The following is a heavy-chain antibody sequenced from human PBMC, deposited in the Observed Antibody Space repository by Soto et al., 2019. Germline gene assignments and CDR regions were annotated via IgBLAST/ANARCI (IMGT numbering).Heavy chain of an antibody. Sequence: ASVKVSCKASGYTFTSYGISWVRQAPGQGLERMGWISAYNGNTNYAQKLQGRVTMTTDTSTSTAYMELRSLRSDDTAVYYCARDVRYFDWLLPPPRPYYFDYWGQGTLVTVSS. V-gene: IGHV1-18*01. J-gene: IGHJ4*02. D-gene: IGHD3-9*01. CDR1: GYTFTSYG. CDR3: ARDVRYFDWLLPPPRPYYFDY. CDR2: ISAYNGNT.